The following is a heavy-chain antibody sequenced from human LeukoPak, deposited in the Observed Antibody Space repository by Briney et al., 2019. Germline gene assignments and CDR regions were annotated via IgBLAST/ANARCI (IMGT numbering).Heavy chain of an antibody. D-gene: IGHD3-22*01. CDR1: GYTFTSYG. CDR2: IRAYNGNT. Sequence: ASVKVSCKASGYTFTSYGISWVRQAPGQGLEWMGWIRAYNGNTNYAQKLQGRVTMTTDTSTSTAYMELRSLRSDNTAVYYCAREVYYDSSGYYYVWGSYFDYWGQGTLVTVSS. V-gene: IGHV1-18*01. CDR3: AREVYYDSSGYYYVWGSYFDY. J-gene: IGHJ4*02.